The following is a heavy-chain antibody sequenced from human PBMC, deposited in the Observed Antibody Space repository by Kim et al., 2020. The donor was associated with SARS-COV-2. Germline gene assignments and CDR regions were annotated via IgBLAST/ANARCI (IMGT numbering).Heavy chain of an antibody. CDR3: ARAWTYGSGSYNPLGY. D-gene: IGHD3-10*01. Sequence: SVKGRFNISRDNSKNTLYLQMNRLRAEDTAVYYCARAWTYGSGSYNPLGYWGQGTLVTVSS. J-gene: IGHJ4*02. V-gene: IGHV3-30*07.